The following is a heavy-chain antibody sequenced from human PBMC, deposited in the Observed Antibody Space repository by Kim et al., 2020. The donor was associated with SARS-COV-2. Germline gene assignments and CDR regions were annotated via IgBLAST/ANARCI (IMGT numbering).Heavy chain of an antibody. D-gene: IGHD1-26*01. CDR3: AREGSQRGALAVLARLAFDI. CDR1: GGSISSYY. J-gene: IGHJ3*02. Sequence: SETLSLTCTVSGGSISSYYWSWIRQPPGKGLEWIGYIYYSGSTNYNRSLKSRVTISVDTSKNQFSLKLSSVTAADTAVYYCAREGSQRGALAVLARLAFDIWGQGTMVTVSS. V-gene: IGHV4-59*01. CDR2: IYYSGST.